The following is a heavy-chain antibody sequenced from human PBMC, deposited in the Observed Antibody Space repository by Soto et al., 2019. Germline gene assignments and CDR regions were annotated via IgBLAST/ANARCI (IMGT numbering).Heavy chain of an antibody. Sequence: SGPTLVNPTQTLTLTCTFSGFSLSTGGLGVAWIRQPPGKALEWLALIYWDDDKRYSPSLKSRLTITKDTSKNQVVLTMTNMDPVDTATYYCAHSVHDYTNPHWFDPWGQGTLVTVSS. CDR1: GFSLSTGGLG. V-gene: IGHV2-5*02. J-gene: IGHJ5*02. D-gene: IGHD4-4*01. CDR3: AHSVHDYTNPHWFDP. CDR2: IYWDDDK.